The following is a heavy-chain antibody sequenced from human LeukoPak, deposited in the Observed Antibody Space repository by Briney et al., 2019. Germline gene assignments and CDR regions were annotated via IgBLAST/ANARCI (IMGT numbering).Heavy chain of an antibody. CDR2: IRYDGSDK. Sequence: GGSLRLSCAASGFIFSTYGMHWVRQAPGKGLEWVAFIRYDGSDKYYADSVKGRFTISRDNSKNTLYLQMNNLRAEDTAVYYCAKGMWAPGEVAGTTGPVDYWGQGTLVTVSS. V-gene: IGHV3-30*02. CDR1: GFIFSTYG. CDR3: AKGMWAPGEVAGTTGPVDY. D-gene: IGHD6-19*01. J-gene: IGHJ4*02.